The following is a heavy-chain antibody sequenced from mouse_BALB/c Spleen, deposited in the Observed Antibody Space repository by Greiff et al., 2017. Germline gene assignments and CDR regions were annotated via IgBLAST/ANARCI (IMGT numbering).Heavy chain of an antibody. CDR3: ARAGAMDY. CDR1: GYTFTSYT. V-gene: IGHV1-4*01. CDR2: INPSSGYT. J-gene: IGHJ4*01. Sequence: VQLQQSGAELARPGASVKMSCKASGYTFTSYTVHWVKQRPGQGLEWIGYINPSSGYTNYNQKFKDKATLTADKSSSTAYMQLSSLTSEDSAVYYCARAGAMDYWGQGTSVTVSS.